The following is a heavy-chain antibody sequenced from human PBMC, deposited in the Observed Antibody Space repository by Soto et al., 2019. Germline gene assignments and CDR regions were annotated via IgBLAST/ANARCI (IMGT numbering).Heavy chain of an antibody. V-gene: IGHV3-23*01. CDR2: ISGSGGST. J-gene: IGHJ4*02. CDR3: AKDGIVVVTAINY. Sequence: PGGSLRLSCAASGFTFSSYVMSWVRQAPGKGLEWVSAISGSGGSTYNADSVKGRFTISRDNSKNTLYLQMNSLRAEDTAVYYCAKDGIVVVTAINYWGQGTLVTVS. CDR1: GFTFSSYV. D-gene: IGHD2-21*02.